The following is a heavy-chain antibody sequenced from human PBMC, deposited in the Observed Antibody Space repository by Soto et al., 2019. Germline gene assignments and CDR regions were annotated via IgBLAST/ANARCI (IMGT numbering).Heavy chain of an antibody. CDR1: GYNFAGYW. CDR3: ARGGVSTRTFDY. Sequence: GESLKISCKGSGYNFAGYWIAWVRQMPGRGLELMGIIYPSDSDTRYRPSFQGQVTISADKSISSAYLQWSSLRASDTAMYYCARGGVSTRTFDYWGQGTPVTVSS. D-gene: IGHD3-3*01. J-gene: IGHJ4*02. V-gene: IGHV5-51*01. CDR2: IYPSDSDT.